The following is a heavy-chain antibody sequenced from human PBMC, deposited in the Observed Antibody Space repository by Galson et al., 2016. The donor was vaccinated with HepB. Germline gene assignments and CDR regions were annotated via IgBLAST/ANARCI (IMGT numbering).Heavy chain of an antibody. CDR3: ARFETAWLAGYFDF. Sequence: SVKVSCKASGYTFTNYGVTWVRQAPGQGLEWMGWITPYNGNTNTAHNLQGRLTMTTDTSTSTAYMELRSLTSDDTAVYFCARFETAWLAGYFDFWGQGTLITVSS. V-gene: IGHV1-18*01. CDR2: ITPYNGNT. D-gene: IGHD3-10*01. J-gene: IGHJ4*02. CDR1: GYTFTNYG.